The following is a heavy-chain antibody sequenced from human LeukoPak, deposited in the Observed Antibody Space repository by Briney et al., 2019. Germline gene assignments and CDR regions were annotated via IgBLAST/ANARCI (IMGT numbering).Heavy chain of an antibody. CDR2: INPNSGGT. Sequence: ASVKVSCKASGYTFTSYDINWVRQATGQGLEWMGWINPNSGGTSYAQKFQGRVTMTRDTSISTAYMELSRLRSDDTAVYYCARGAVADIGYWGQGTLVTVSS. CDR1: GYTFTSYD. D-gene: IGHD6-19*01. V-gene: IGHV1-2*02. J-gene: IGHJ4*02. CDR3: ARGAVADIGY.